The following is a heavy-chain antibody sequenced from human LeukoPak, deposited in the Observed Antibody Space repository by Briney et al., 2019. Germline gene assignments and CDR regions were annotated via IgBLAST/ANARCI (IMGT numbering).Heavy chain of an antibody. V-gene: IGHV3-23*01. J-gene: IGHJ4*02. Sequence: GGSLRLSCAASGFTFSSYAMSWVRQAPGKGLEWVSAISGGGGSTYYADSVKGRFTISRDNSKNTLYLQMNSLRAEDTAVYYCAKSYDFWSGYYGDWGQGTLVTVSS. CDR2: ISGGGGST. CDR1: GFTFSSYA. CDR3: AKSYDFWSGYYGD. D-gene: IGHD3-3*01.